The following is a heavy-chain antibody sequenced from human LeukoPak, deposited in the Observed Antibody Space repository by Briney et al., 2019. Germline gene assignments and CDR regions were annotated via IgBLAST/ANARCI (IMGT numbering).Heavy chain of an antibody. D-gene: IGHD3-10*01. J-gene: IGHJ4*02. Sequence: PSETLSLTCAVSGGSISSGGYSWSWIRQPPGKGLEWIGYIYHSGSTYYNPSLKSRVTISVDRSKNQFSLKLSSVTAADTAVYYCARAGSGSGSCTPLLDYWGQGTLVTVSS. V-gene: IGHV4-30-2*01. CDR2: IYHSGST. CDR1: GGSISSGGYS. CDR3: ARAGSGSGSCTPLLDY.